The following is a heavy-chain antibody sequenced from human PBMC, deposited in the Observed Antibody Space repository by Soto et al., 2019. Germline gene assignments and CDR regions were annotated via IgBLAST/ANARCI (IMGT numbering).Heavy chain of an antibody. J-gene: IGHJ3*02. CDR1: GFTFTNYW. CDR2: IDNHGDGT. CDR3: GTVFEK. Sequence: EVQVVESGGGLVQPGGSLRLSCAASGFTFTNYWMHWVRQVPGEGLVWVSRIDNHGDGTSYADFVKGRFTISRDNAKNTLYLQMSSRRVKGTAIYYCGTVFEKWGQGTMVTVSS. V-gene: IGHV3-74*01. D-gene: IGHD4-17*01.